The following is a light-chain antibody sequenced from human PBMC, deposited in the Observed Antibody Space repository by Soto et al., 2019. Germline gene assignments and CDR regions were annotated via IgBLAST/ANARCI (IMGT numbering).Light chain of an antibody. CDR2: EGI. CDR3: CSYVGATTYV. CDR1: SSNIGGYNV. V-gene: IGLV2-23*01. J-gene: IGLJ1*01. Sequence: QSALTQPASVSLSPGQSITISCMGTSSNIGGYNVVSLYQQHPGKAPKVIVYEGIKRPSGVSDRFSGSTSGSTASLTISGLQAEDEAEYYCCSYVGATTYVFGRGTKVTVL.